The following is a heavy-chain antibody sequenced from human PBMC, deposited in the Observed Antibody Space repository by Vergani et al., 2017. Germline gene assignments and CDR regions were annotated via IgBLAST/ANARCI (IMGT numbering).Heavy chain of an antibody. V-gene: IGHV3-13*01. Sequence: EVQLVESGGGLVQPGGSLRLSCAASGFTFSTYDMHWVRQATGKGLEWVSAIGTAGDTYYPGSVKGRFTISRENAKNSLYLQMNGLRAGDTAEYYCARRASSSPALDYWGQGTLVTVSS. CDR2: IGTAGDT. CDR1: GFTFSTYD. D-gene: IGHD6-6*01. CDR3: ARRASSSPALDY. J-gene: IGHJ4*02.